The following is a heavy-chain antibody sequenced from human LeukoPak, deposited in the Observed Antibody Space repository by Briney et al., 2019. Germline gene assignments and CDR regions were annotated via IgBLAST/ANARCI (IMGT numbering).Heavy chain of an antibody. V-gene: IGHV5-51*01. J-gene: IGHJ3*02. CDR3: ARHFHGSGSSRAFDI. CDR1: GYSFTTYW. Sequence: GESLKISCKGSGYSFTTYWIGWVRQMPGKGLEWMGIIYPGDSDNRYSPSFQGQVTISADKSINTAYLQWSSLKASDTAMYYCARHFHGSGSSRAFDIWGQGTMVTVSS. D-gene: IGHD3-10*01. CDR2: IYPGDSDN.